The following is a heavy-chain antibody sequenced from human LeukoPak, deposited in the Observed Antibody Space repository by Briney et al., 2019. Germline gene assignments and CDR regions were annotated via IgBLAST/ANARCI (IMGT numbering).Heavy chain of an antibody. CDR2: INHSGST. D-gene: IGHD6-19*01. V-gene: IGHV4-34*01. Sequence: PSEALSLTCAVYGGSFSGYYWSWIRQPPGKGLEWIGEINHSGSTNYNPSLKSRVTISVDTSKTQFSLNLNSVTAADTAVYYCARGTWSAGMRMRGYYFDDWGQGTLVTVSS. CDR3: ARGTWSAGMRMRGYYFDD. CDR1: GGSFSGYY. J-gene: IGHJ4*02.